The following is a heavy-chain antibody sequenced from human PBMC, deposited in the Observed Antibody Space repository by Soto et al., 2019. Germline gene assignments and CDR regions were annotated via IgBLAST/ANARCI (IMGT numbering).Heavy chain of an antibody. CDR1: GGTFSSYA. CDR3: ARGRVVAGQDYFDY. D-gene: IGHD6-19*01. CDR2: IIPIFGTA. J-gene: IGHJ4*02. Sequence: QVQLVQSGAEVKKPGSSVKVSCKASGGTFSSYAISWVRQAPGQGLEWMGGIIPIFGTANYAQKFQGRVTSTADKSTSTAYMELSSLISEDTAVYYGARGRVVAGQDYFDYWGQGTLVTVSS. V-gene: IGHV1-69*14.